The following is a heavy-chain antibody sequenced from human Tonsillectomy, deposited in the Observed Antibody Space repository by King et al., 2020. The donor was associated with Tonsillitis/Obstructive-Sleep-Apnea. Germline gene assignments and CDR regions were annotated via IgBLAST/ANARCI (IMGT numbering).Heavy chain of an antibody. D-gene: IGHD2-2*01. CDR2: ISGDGATT. J-gene: IGHJ4*02. CDR3: AKDIREYCSSISCYSFDY. Sequence: VQLVESGGGVVQPGGSLRLSCAASGFTFDDYAMHWVRQAPGKSLEWVSVISGDGATTYYADSVKGRFTISRDNSENSLYLQMSSLRTEDTALYYCAKDIREYCSSISCYSFDYWGQGTLVTVSS. CDR1: GFTFDDYA. V-gene: IGHV3-43*02.